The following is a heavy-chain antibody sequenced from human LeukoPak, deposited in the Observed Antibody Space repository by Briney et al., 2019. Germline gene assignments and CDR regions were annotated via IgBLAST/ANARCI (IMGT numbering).Heavy chain of an antibody. CDR1: GFTFSSNP. J-gene: IGHJ4*02. V-gene: IGHV3-23*01. D-gene: IGHD1-26*01. CDR2: MTTGGST. CDR3: AKERATTTAFDY. Sequence: GGSLRLSCAASGFTFSSNPMAWVRQAPGKGLEWVSIMTTGGSTYYADSVKGRFTISRDNSKDTLYLQMNSLRAEDTAVYYCAKERATTTAFDYWGQGTLVTVSS.